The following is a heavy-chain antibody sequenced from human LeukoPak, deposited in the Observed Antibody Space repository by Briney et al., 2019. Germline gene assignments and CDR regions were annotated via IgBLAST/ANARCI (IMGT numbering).Heavy chain of an antibody. CDR3: ARVSEYYDYVRGSYRYDTFDL. Sequence: QPGGSLRLSCAASGFVFSSYAMSWVRQAPGKGLEWVSVFSGSDGSTYYADSVKGRFTISRDNSKKTLYLQMNSLRAEDSAVYYCARVSEYYDYVRGSYRYDTFDLWGQGTMVTVSS. V-gene: IGHV3-23*01. D-gene: IGHD3-16*02. CDR2: FSGSDGST. CDR1: GFVFSSYA. J-gene: IGHJ3*01.